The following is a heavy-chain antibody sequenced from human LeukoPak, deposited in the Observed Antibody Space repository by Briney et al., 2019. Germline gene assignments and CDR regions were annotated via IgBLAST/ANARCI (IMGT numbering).Heavy chain of an antibody. D-gene: IGHD4-17*01. V-gene: IGHV3-48*04. CDR2: ISSSGSTI. J-gene: IGHJ4*02. Sequence: GGSLRLSCAASGFTFSRNSMNWVRQAPGKGLEWVSYISSSGSTIYYADSVKGRFTISRDNAKNSLYLQMNSLRAEDTAVYYCAKAHHGDSFFYFDYWGQGTLVTVSS. CDR3: AKAHHGDSFFYFDY. CDR1: GFTFSRNS.